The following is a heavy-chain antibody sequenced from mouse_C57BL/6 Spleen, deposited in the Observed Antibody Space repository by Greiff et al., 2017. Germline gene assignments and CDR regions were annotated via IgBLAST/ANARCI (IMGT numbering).Heavy chain of an antibody. J-gene: IGHJ2*01. CDR2: IYPGSGNT. CDR1: GYSFTSYY. Sequence: VQLQQSGPELVKPGASVKISCKASGYSFTSYYIHWVKQRPGQGLEWIGWIYPGSGNTKYNEKFKGKAILTADTSSSTAYMQLSSLTSEDSAVYYCARGLYYDYDVGVGDYWGQGTTLTVSS. V-gene: IGHV1-66*01. CDR3: ARGLYYDYDVGVGDY. D-gene: IGHD2-4*01.